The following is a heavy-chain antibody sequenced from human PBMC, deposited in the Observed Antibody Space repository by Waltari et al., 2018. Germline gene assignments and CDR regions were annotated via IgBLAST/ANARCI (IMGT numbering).Heavy chain of an antibody. D-gene: IGHD1-20*01. CDR3: ARVYNTIDY. CDR2: VFYSGST. J-gene: IGHJ4*02. CDR1: GCSPAGSDYY. V-gene: IGHV4-39*07. Sequence: QLQLQESGPGLVKPSETLSLTCSVSGCSPAGSDYYWGWIRQPPGKGLEWIANVFYSGSTYYNPSLRSRVTISVDTSKNQFYLKVTSLSAADTAVYYCARVYNTIDYWGQGTLVTVSS.